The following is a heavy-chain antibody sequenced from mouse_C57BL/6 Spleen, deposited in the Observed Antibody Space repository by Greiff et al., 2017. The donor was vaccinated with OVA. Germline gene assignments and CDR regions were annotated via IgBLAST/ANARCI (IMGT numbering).Heavy chain of an antibody. V-gene: IGHV1-39*01. CDR1: GYSFTDYN. CDR3: AGYSNLLEVFDV. J-gene: IGHJ1*03. CDR2: INPNYGTT. D-gene: IGHD2-5*01. Sequence: EVKLVESGPELVKPGASVKISCKASGYSFTDYNMNWVKQSNGKSLEWIGVINPNYGTTSYNQKFKGKATLTVDQSSSTAYMQLNSLTSEDSAVYYCAGYSNLLEVFDVWGTGTTVTVSS.